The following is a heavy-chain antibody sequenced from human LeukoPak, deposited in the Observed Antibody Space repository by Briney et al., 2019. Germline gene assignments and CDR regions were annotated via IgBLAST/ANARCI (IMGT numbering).Heavy chain of an antibody. V-gene: IGHV4-34*01. D-gene: IGHD2-2*01. CDR3: ARQKDIVVVLAASRAAADSYYFDY. CDR1: GGPFSGYY. Sequence: PSETLSLTCAVYGGPFSGYYWSWIRQPPGKGLEWIGEINHSGSTNYNPSLKSRVTISVDTSKNQFSLKLSSVTAADTAVYYCARQKDIVVVLAASRAAADSYYFDYWGQGTLVTVSS. CDR2: INHSGST. J-gene: IGHJ4*02.